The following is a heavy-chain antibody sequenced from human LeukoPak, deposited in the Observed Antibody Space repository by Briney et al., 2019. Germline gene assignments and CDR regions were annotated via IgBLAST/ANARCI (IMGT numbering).Heavy chain of an antibody. V-gene: IGHV3-23*01. J-gene: IGHJ3*02. CDR1: GFTFSSYA. CDR3: AKDKRQLLYYSKAFDI. D-gene: IGHD2-2*02. Sequence: GGSLRLSCAASGFTFSSYAMSWVRQAPGKGLEWVSAISGSGGSTYYADSVKGRFTISRDNSKNTLYLQMNSLRAEDTAVYYCAKDKRQLLYYSKAFDIWGQGTMVTVSS. CDR2: ISGSGGST.